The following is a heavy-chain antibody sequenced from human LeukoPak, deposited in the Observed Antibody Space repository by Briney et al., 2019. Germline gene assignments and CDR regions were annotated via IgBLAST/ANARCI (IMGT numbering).Heavy chain of an antibody. V-gene: IGHV3-30*03. CDR3: ATQSYALFEY. Sequence: GGSLRLSCAASGFTFSSHGMHWVRQAPGKGLEWVAVISHDGSNIHYGDSVKGRFTISRDNSKNTLYLQMNSLRAEDTAVYYCATQSYALFEYWGQGTVVTVSS. CDR2: ISHDGSNI. CDR1: GFTFSSHG. D-gene: IGHD2-2*01. J-gene: IGHJ4*02.